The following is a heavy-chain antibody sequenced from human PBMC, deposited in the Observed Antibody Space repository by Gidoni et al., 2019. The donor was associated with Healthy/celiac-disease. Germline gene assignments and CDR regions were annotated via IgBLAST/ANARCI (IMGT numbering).Heavy chain of an antibody. V-gene: IGHV3-23*01. CDR2: ISGSGGST. Sequence: EVQLLESGGGLVQPGGSLRLSCAASGFTFSSSAMSWVRQAPGKGLEWVSAISGSGGSTYYADSVKGRFTISRDNSKNTLYLQMNSLRAEDTAVYYCAKVFSARVPHPPYFDYWGQGTLVTVSS. D-gene: IGHD3-10*01. J-gene: IGHJ4*02. CDR3: AKVFSARVPHPPYFDY. CDR1: GFTFSSSA.